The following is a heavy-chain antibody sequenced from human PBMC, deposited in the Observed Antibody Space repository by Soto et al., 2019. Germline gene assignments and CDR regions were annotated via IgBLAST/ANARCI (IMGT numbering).Heavy chain of an antibody. CDR1: GGTFSSYA. D-gene: IGHD2-15*01. Sequence: QVQLVQSGAEVKKPGSSVKVSCKASGGTFSSYAISWVRQAPGQWLEWMGGVSPIVGTENYAQNVQGRVTITADEYRSTAYIELSSLRSEDTAVYYCARGQYCSGGSCYSGVYFYYWGQGTLVTVSS. J-gene: IGHJ4*02. V-gene: IGHV1-69*01. CDR3: ARGQYCSGGSCYSGVYFYY. CDR2: VSPIVGTE.